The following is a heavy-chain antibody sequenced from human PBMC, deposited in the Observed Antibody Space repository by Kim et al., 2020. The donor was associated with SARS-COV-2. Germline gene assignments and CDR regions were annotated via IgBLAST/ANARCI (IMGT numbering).Heavy chain of an antibody. D-gene: IGHD3-10*01. CDR1: GFTFSNAW. V-gene: IGHV3-15*01. J-gene: IGHJ4*02. Sequence: GGSLRLSCVASGFTFSNAWMSWVRQAPGKGLEWVGRIKNKTDGGTIDYATPVKGRFTISRDDSKNTLYLQMDSLKTEDTAVYYCTTAPYGSVSGGSPDYWGQGTLVTVSS. CDR3: TTAPYGSVSGGSPDY. CDR2: IKNKTDGGTI.